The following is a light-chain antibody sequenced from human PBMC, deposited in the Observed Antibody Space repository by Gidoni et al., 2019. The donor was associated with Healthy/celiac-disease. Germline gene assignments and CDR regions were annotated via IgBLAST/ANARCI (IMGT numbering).Light chain of an antibody. Sequence: DIQMTQSPSSLSASVGDRVTITCRARQSISSYVNWYQQKPVKAPKLLIYAASSLQSGVPSRFSGSASGTDFTLTSSILQPEDFATYYCQQSYSTRWTFGQWTKVEIK. V-gene: IGKV1-39*01. CDR3: QQSYSTRWT. CDR2: AAS. J-gene: IGKJ1*01. CDR1: QSISSY.